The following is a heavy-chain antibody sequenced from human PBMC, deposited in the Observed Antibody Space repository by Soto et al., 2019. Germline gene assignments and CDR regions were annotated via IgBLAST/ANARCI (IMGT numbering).Heavy chain of an antibody. CDR1: GGTFSSYA. V-gene: IGHV1-69*01. Sequence: QVHLVQSGAEVKKPGSSVKVSCKASGGTFSSYAISWVRQAPGQGLEWMGGIIPIFNTANYAQKFQGRVTITADESTSTAYMELSSLRSEDTAVYYCARGGYYDIFQNWDGMDVWGQGTTVTVSS. D-gene: IGHD3-9*01. CDR3: ARGGYYDIFQNWDGMDV. CDR2: IIPIFNTA. J-gene: IGHJ6*02.